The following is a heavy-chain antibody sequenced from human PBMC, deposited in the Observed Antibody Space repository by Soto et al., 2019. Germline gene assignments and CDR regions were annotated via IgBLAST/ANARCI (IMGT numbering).Heavy chain of an antibody. CDR1: GYTFTGYY. CDR3: ARDLCYYDNSGLGRFDI. V-gene: IGHV1-2*04. J-gene: IGHJ3*02. CDR2: INPNSGGT. Sequence: ASVKVSCKASGYTFTGYYMHWVRQAPGQGLEWMGWINPNSGGTNYAQKFQGWVTMTRDTSISTAYMELSRLRSDDTAVYYCARDLCYYDNSGLGRFDIWGQGTMVTVSS. D-gene: IGHD3-22*01.